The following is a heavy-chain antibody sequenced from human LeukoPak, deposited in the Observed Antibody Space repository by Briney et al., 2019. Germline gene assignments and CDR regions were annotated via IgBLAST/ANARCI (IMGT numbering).Heavy chain of an antibody. CDR3: ARDADWGYDAYDI. CDR2: TYYKSKWHN. D-gene: IGHD7-27*01. CDR1: GDGLSVSSDV. J-gene: IGHJ3*02. V-gene: IGHV6-1*01. Sequence: SQTLSLTCAISGDGLSVSSDVWNWVRQSPSRGLEWLGRTYYKSKWHNDYAVSVKSRITISLDTSKNQFSLHLNSVTPEDTAVYYCARDADWGYDAYDIWGQGTMVTVSS.